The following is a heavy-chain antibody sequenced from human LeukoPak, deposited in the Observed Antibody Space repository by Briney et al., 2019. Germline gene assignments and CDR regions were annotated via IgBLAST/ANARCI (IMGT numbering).Heavy chain of an antibody. Sequence: GGSLGLSCAASGFTFSSYGMHWVRQAPGKGLEWVAVISYDGSNKYYADSVKGRFTISRDNSKNTLYLQMNSLRAEDTAVYYCARRNGDYGLDYWGQGTLVTVSS. CDR2: ISYDGSNK. D-gene: IGHD4-17*01. V-gene: IGHV3-30*03. CDR3: ARRNGDYGLDY. J-gene: IGHJ4*02. CDR1: GFTFSSYG.